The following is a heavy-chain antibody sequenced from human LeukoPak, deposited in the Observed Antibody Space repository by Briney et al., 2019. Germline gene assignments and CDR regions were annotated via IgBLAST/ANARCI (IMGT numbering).Heavy chain of an antibody. CDR1: GYTFIGYY. J-gene: IGHJ4*02. V-gene: IGHV1-2*02. D-gene: IGHD3-10*01. CDR3: ASGRLYGSGSYHSFDY. CDR2: INPNSGGT. Sequence: ASVKVSCKASGYTFIGYYMHWVRQAPGQGLEWMGWINPNSGGTNYAQKFQGRATMTRDTSISTAYMELSRLRSDDTAVYYCASGRLYGSGSYHSFDYWGQGTLVTVSS.